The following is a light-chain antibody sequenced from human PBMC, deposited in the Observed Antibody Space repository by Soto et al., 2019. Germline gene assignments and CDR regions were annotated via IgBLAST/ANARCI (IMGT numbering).Light chain of an antibody. CDR3: QQYNSYPWT. V-gene: IGKV1-5*03. CDR2: KAS. Sequence: DIQMTQSPSTLSASVGDRVTITCRASQTISSWLAWYQQKPGKAPNLLIYKASTLESGVPSRFSGIPSGTEFTLTISSLQPDDSATYYCQQYNSYPWTFGQGTKVDIK. J-gene: IGKJ1*01. CDR1: QTISSW.